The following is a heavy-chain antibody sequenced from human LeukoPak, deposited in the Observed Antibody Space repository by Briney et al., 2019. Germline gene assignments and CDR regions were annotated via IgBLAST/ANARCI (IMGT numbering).Heavy chain of an antibody. J-gene: IGHJ4*02. CDR3: TPHPLRALDY. CDR2: IRSKANSYAT. Sequence: GGSLRLSCAASGFTFSGSAMHWVRQASGKGLEWVGRIRSKANSYATAYAASVKGRFTISRDDSKNTAYLQMNSLKTEDTAVCYCTPHPLRALDYWGQGTLVTVSS. CDR1: GFTFSGSA. V-gene: IGHV3-73*01.